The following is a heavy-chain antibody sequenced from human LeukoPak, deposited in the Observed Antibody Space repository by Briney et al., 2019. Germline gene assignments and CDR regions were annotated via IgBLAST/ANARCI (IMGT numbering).Heavy chain of an antibody. CDR1: GGTFSSYA. J-gene: IGHJ4*02. V-gene: IGHV1-69*13. CDR3: ARGSSGYYPVDY. CDR2: IIPIFGTT. Sequence: GASVKVSCKASGGTFSSYAISWVRQAPGQGLEWMGGIIPIFGTTNYAQKFQGRVTITADESTSTAYMELSSLSSEDTAVYYCARGSSGYYPVDYWGQGTLVTVSS. D-gene: IGHD3-22*01.